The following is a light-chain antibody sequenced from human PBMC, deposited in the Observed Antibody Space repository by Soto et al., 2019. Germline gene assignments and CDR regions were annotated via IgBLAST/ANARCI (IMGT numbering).Light chain of an antibody. V-gene: IGKV3-20*01. CDR1: QSVSSSY. CDR2: GAS. Sequence: ENVLTQSPGTLSLSPGERATLSCRASQSVSSSYLAWYQQKPGQAPRLLIYGASSRATGIPDRFSGSGSGTDFTLTIIRLEPEDFAVYYCQQYGSSSWTFGQGTKVDI. J-gene: IGKJ1*01. CDR3: QQYGSSSWT.